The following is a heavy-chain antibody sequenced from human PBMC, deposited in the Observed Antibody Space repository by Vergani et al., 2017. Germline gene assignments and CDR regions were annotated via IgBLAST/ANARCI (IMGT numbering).Heavy chain of an antibody. D-gene: IGHD3-16*01. CDR1: GGSISSYY. J-gene: IGHJ4*02. Sequence: QVQLQESGPGLVKPSVTLSLTCTVSGGSISSYYWSWIRQPPGKGLEWIGYIYYSGSTNYNPSLKSRVTISVDTSKNQFSLKLSSVTAADTAVYYCASGGNGPVDYWGQGTLVTVSS. V-gene: IGHV4-59*01. CDR2: IYYSGST. CDR3: ASGGNGPVDY.